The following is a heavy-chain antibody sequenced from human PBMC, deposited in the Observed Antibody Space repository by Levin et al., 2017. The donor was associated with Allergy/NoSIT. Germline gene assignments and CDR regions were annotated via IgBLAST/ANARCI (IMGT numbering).Heavy chain of an antibody. CDR1: GFTFSSYS. Sequence: GESLKISCAASGFTFSSYSMNWVRQAPGKGLEWVSYISSSSSTIYYADSVKGRFTISRDNAKNSLYLQMNSLRDEDTAVYYCARYYYCSGWYSLRNWFDPWGQGTLVTVSS. CDR2: ISSSSSTI. J-gene: IGHJ5*02. D-gene: IGHD6-19*01. V-gene: IGHV3-48*02. CDR3: ARYYYCSGWYSLRNWFDP.